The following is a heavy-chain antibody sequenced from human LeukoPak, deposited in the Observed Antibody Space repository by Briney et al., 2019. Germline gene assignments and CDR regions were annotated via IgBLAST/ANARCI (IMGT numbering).Heavy chain of an antibody. D-gene: IGHD3-10*01. CDR1: GFTFSSYW. J-gene: IGHJ3*02. Sequence: SGGSLRLSCAASGFTFSSYWMHWVRKAPGKGLVWVSRITSDGSSTSYADSVKGRFTISRDNAKNTLYLQMNSLRAEDTAVYYCARDGGDDAFDIWGQGTMVTVSS. V-gene: IGHV3-74*01. CDR2: ITSDGSST. CDR3: ARDGGDDAFDI.